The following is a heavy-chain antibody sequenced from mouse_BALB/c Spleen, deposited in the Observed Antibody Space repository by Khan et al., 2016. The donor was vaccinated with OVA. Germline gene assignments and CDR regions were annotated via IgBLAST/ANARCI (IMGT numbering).Heavy chain of an antibody. CDR3: ARRGYDYVLGALFAY. D-gene: IGHD2-4*01. CDR1: GFSLTNYS. V-gene: IGHV2-2*02. J-gene: IGHJ3*01. Sequence: QVQLKQSGPGLVQPSQSLSITCTVSGFSLTNYSVHWVRQSPGKGLEWLGVIWSAGSTDYNAAFISRLTIRTDTSRSHVFFKMNSLQPNDTAIYYCARRGYDYVLGALFAYGGQGTLVTVSA. CDR2: IWSAGST.